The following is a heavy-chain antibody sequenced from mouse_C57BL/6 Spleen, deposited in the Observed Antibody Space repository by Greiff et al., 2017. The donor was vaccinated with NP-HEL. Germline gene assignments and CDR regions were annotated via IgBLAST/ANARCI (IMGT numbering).Heavy chain of an antibody. Sequence: EVQLVESGGGLVQPGGSMKLSCVASGFTFSNYWMNWVRQSPEKGLEWVAQIRLKSDNYATHYAESVKGRFTISRDDSKSSVYLQMNNLRAEDTGIYYCTPFYGVDYWGQGTTLTVSS. CDR2: IRLKSDNYAT. V-gene: IGHV6-3*01. CDR1: GFTFSNYW. J-gene: IGHJ2*01. D-gene: IGHD1-1*01. CDR3: TPFYGVDY.